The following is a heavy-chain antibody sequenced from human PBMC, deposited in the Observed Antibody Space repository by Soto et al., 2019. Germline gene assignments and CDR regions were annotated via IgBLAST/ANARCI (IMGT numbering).Heavy chain of an antibody. J-gene: IGHJ6*02. CDR2: ISKSGFT. V-gene: IGHV4-59*08. Sequence: QAQLQTSGPGLVKPSETLSLTCTVSSVSINSFTNHYCSWIRQPPGKGLEWVGYISKSGFTRYNPSLTSRDTLSVDTSKNQFSLKLSSVTAADPALYFCATQGFGKLPGLGDVWGQGTTVTVSS. D-gene: IGHD3-10*01. CDR1: SVSINSFTNHY. CDR3: ATQGFGKLPGLGDV.